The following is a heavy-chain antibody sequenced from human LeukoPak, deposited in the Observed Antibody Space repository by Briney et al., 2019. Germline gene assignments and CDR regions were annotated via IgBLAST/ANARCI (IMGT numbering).Heavy chain of an antibody. CDR1: GYTFTSYG. J-gene: IGHJ4*02. D-gene: IGHD3-10*01. Sequence: ASVKVSCKASGYTFTSYGISWVRQAPGQGLEWMGWISGYNGNTNYAQKLQGRVTMTTDTSTSTAYMGLRSLRSDDTAVYYCAREGLGITMVRAFDYWGQGTLVTVSS. CDR3: AREGLGITMVRAFDY. V-gene: IGHV1-18*01. CDR2: ISGYNGNT.